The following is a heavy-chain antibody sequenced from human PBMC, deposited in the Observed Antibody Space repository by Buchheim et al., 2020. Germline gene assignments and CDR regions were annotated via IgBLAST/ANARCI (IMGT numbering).Heavy chain of an antibody. CDR3: AEEHVILGVTGWFDP. CDR2: TTRSGAE. J-gene: IGHJ5*02. CDR1: GLTFSSCD. V-gene: IGHV3-23*04. D-gene: IGHD1-26*01. Sequence: EVQLVESGGGLVQPGGSLRLSCAASGLTFSSCDMSWFRQAPGKGLEWVSATTRSGAEYYADSVRGRFTVSRANSKTTMYLQMNRLRAEDTAVYYCAEEHVILGVTGWFDPWGQGTL.